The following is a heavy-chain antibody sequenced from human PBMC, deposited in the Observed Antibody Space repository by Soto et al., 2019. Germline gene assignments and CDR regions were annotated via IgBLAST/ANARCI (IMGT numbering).Heavy chain of an antibody. V-gene: IGHV1-69*06. CDR3: ARDRTDSGYYTNWLDP. D-gene: IGHD3-22*01. CDR2: IIPIFGTT. Sequence: SVKVSCKASGGTFGSDAITWVRQAPGQGLEWVGRIIPIFGTTNYAQNLQGRVTISADKSTLTSYMELHSLTSDDTALYYCARDRTDSGYYTNWLDPWGQGTEVTVSS. J-gene: IGHJ5*02. CDR1: GGTFGSDA.